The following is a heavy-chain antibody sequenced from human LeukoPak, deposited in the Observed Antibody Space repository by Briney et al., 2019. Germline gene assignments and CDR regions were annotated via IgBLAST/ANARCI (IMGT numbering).Heavy chain of an antibody. CDR1: GFTFSSYA. CDR3: ARDPNLAGAGTLNA. CDR2: IWYDGSDK. J-gene: IGHJ5*02. D-gene: IGHD1-1*01. V-gene: IGHV3-33*08. Sequence: GGSLRLSCAASGFTFSSYAMHWVRQAPGKGLEWVAVIWYDGSDKFYADSVKGRFTISRDNSKKMLYLQMNSLRAEDTAVYYCARDPNLAGAGTLNAWGQGTLVTVSS.